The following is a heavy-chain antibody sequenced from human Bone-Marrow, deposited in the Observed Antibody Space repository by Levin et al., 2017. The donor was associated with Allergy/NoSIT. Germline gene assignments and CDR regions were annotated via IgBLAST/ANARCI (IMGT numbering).Heavy chain of an antibody. D-gene: IGHD3-22*01. J-gene: IGHJ4*02. Sequence: GGSLRLSCAASGFTFSHSYMSWIRQAPGKGLEWVCDISSSGNSKYYAGSVEGRFTVSRDNAKNSLYLQMNSLRVEDTAVYFCARGRIYYGSDQHPLGVGPTFDSWGRGNLVTVSS. CDR2: ISSSGNSK. CDR1: GFTFSHSY. CDR3: ARGRIYYGSDQHPLGVGPTFDS. V-gene: IGHV3-11*01.